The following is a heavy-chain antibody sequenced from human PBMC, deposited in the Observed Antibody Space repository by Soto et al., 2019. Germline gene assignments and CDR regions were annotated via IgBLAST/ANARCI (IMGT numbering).Heavy chain of an antibody. D-gene: IGHD3-22*01. CDR1: GFTFSSYS. Sequence: PGGSLRLSCAASGFTFSSYSMNWVRQAPGKGLEWVSSISSSSSYIYYADSVKGRFTISRDNMAVYYCARLHITMIVLAPLAGVEYWRQGTLVSVSS. CDR3: EY. V-gene: IGHV3-21*01. J-gene: IGHJ4*02. CDR2: ISSSSSYI.